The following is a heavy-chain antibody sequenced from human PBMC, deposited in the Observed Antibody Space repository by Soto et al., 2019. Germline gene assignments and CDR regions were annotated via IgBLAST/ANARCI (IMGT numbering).Heavy chain of an antibody. CDR1: GYTFTSYA. CDR2: INAGNGNT. J-gene: IGHJ4*02. D-gene: IGHD1-26*01. V-gene: IGHV1-3*01. CDR3: ASGSGTCSPDY. Sequence: QVQLVQSGAEVKKPGASVKVSCKASGYTFTSYAIHWVRQAPGQRLEWMGWINAGNGNTKYSQKFQGRVTITMDTSASAAYMELSSLRPEDTAVYYCASGSGTCSPDYWGQGTLVTVSS.